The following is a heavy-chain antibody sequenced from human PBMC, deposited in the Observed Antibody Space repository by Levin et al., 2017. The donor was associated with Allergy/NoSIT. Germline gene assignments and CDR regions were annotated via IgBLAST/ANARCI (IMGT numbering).Heavy chain of an antibody. CDR2: MNPNSGNT. J-gene: IGHJ6*02. D-gene: IGHD3-10*01. CDR1: GYTFTSYD. V-gene: IGHV1-8*01. Sequence: ASVKVSCKASGYTFTSYDINWVRQATGQGLEWMGWMNPNSGNTGYAQKFQGRVTMTRNTSISTAYMELSSLRSEDTAVYYCARGSVVYYYYGMDVWGQGTTVTVSS. CDR3: ARGSVVYYYYGMDV.